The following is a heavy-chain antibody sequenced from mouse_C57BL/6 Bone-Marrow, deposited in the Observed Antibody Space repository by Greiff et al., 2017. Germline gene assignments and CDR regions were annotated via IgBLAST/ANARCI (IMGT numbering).Heavy chain of an antibody. CDR3: ARGEDGSSYPWFAY. CDR1: GYTFTDYY. CDR2: IYPGSGNT. Sequence: VKLMESGAELVRPGASVKLSCKASGYTFTDYYINWVKQRPGQGLEWIARIYPGSGNTYYNEKFKGKATLTAEKSSSTAYMQLSSLTSEDSAVYVCARGEDGSSYPWFAYWGQGTLVTVSA. J-gene: IGHJ3*01. D-gene: IGHD1-1*01. V-gene: IGHV1-76*01.